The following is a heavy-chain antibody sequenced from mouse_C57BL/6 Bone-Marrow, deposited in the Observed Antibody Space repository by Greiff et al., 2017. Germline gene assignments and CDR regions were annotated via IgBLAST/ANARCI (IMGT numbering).Heavy chain of an antibody. CDR3: ARKFYYYGSSPWFAY. J-gene: IGHJ3*01. CDR1: GYTFTDHT. CDR2: IYPRDGST. V-gene: IGHV1-78*01. Sequence: QVQLQQSDAELVKPGASVKISCKVSGYTFTDHTLHWMKQRPEQGLEWIGYIYPRDGSTKYNEKFKGKATLTADKSSSTAYMQLNSLTSEDSAVYFCARKFYYYGSSPWFAYWGQGTLVTVSA. D-gene: IGHD1-1*01.